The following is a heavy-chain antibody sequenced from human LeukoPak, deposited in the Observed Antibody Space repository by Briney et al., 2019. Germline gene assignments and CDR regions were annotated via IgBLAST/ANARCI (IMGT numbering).Heavy chain of an antibody. CDR1: GFTFSSYA. CDR2: ISFDGSSK. Sequence: PGGSLRLSCAASGFTFSSYAMHWVRQAPGKGLEWVAVISFDGSSKLYADSVKARFTISRDNSKNTLYLQMNSLRAEDTAVYYCAKDRSEWELSTFDYWGQGTLVTVSS. D-gene: IGHD3-16*02. CDR3: AKDRSEWELSTFDY. J-gene: IGHJ4*02. V-gene: IGHV3-30-3*01.